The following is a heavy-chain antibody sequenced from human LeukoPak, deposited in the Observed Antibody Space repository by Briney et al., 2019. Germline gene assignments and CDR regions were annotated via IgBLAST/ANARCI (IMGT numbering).Heavy chain of an antibody. CDR3: ARTTRAPYYYMDV. V-gene: IGHV1-24*01. CDR2: FDPEKGET. CDR1: GYTLTELS. D-gene: IGHD1-1*01. Sequence: ASVKVSCKVSGYTLTELSMHWVRQAPGKGFEWMGRFDPEKGETIYAQRFQGRVTMTEDTSTDTAYMELSSLRSEDTAVYYCARTTRAPYYYMDVWGKGTTVTISS. J-gene: IGHJ6*03.